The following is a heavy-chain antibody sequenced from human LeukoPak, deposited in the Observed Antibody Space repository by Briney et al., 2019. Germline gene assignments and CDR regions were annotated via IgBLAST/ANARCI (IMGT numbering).Heavy chain of an antibody. V-gene: IGHV3-30*18. Sequence: GGSLRLSCTASGFTFSSYAMHWVRQAPGKGLEWVALISYDGSNKYYADSVKGRFTISRDNSKNTLYLQMNSLRAEDTAVYYCAKFFTGEYVRAFDIWGQGTMVTVSS. CDR3: AKFFTGEYVRAFDI. J-gene: IGHJ3*02. CDR2: ISYDGSNK. CDR1: GFTFSSYA. D-gene: IGHD3-10*02.